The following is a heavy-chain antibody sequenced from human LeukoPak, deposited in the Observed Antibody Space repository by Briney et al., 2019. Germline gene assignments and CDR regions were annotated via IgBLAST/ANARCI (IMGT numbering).Heavy chain of an antibody. CDR3: AKGSRSSRGSFDY. V-gene: IGHV3-9*01. D-gene: IGHD6-13*01. CDR1: GFTFDDYA. CDR2: ISWNSGSI. Sequence: GGSLRLSCAASGFTFDDYAMHWVRQAPGKGLEWVSGISWNSGSIGYADSVKGRFTISRDNAKNPLYLQMNSLRAEDTALYYCAKGSRSSRGSFDYWGQGTLVTVSS. J-gene: IGHJ4*02.